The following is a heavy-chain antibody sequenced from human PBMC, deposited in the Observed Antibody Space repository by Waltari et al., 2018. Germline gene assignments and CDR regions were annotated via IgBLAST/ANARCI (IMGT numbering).Heavy chain of an antibody. CDR3: ARGGSDSSSWYEYWYFDL. D-gene: IGHD6-13*01. J-gene: IGHJ2*01. V-gene: IGHV4-59*01. CDR1: GGSISSYY. CDR2: IYYSGST. Sequence: QVQLQESGPGLVKPSETLSLTCTVSGGSISSYYWSWIRPPPGKGLEWIGYIYYSGSTNYNPSLKSRVTISVDTSKNQFSLKLSSVTAADTAVYYCARGGSDSSSWYEYWYFDLWGRGTLVTVSS.